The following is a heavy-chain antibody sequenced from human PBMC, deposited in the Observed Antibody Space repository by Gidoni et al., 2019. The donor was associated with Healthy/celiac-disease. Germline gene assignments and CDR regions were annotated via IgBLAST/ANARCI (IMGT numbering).Heavy chain of an antibody. CDR2: INPSGGST. J-gene: IGHJ6*02. CDR3: ARVGVLAAAGTGDYYYGMDV. D-gene: IGHD6-13*01. CDR1: GYTFTRYY. V-gene: IGHV1-46*01. Sequence: QVQLVQSGAEVKKPGASVKVSCKASGYTFTRYYLHWVRQAPGQGLEWMGIINPSGGSTSYAQKFQGRVTMTRDTSTSTVYMELSSLRSEDTAVYYCARVGVLAAAGTGDYYYGMDVWGQGTTVTVSS.